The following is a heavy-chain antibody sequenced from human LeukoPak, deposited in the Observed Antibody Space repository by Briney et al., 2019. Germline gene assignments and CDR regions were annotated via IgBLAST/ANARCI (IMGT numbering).Heavy chain of an antibody. V-gene: IGHV3-23*01. CDR2: ISGSGGST. CDR1: GFTFSSYA. Sequence: PGGSLRLSCAASGFTFSSYAMSWVRQAPGKGLEWVSAISGSGGSTYYADSVKGRFTISRDNSKNTLYLQMNSLRAEDTAVYYCAKGWDSSGYYYGTLFDYWGQGTLVTVSS. J-gene: IGHJ4*02. D-gene: IGHD3-22*01. CDR3: AKGWDSSGYYYGTLFDY.